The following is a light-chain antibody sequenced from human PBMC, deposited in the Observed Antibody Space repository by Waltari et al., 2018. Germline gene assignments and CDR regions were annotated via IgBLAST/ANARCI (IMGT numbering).Light chain of an antibody. Sequence: DIQMTQSPSSLSASVGDSVTITCRAGQTISSYLNWYQQKPGKAPRLVIYAASSLQSGVPSRFSGSGSGTDFALTISSLQPEDFATYFCQQSYSTPFTFGPGTKVDIK. CDR3: QQSYSTPFT. V-gene: IGKV1-39*01. J-gene: IGKJ3*01. CDR2: AAS. CDR1: QTISSY.